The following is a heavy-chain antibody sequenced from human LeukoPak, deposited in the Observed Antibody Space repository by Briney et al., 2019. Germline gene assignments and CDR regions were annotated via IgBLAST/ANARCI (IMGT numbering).Heavy chain of an antibody. CDR1: GFTFSSYA. D-gene: IGHD3-10*01. Sequence: GGSLRLSCAASGFTFSSYAMSWVRQAPGKGLEWVSAISGSGGSTYYADSVKGRFTISRDNSKNTLYLQMNSLTAEDTAVYYCAKDRGSGSFSDWGQGTLVTVSS. CDR2: ISGSGGST. V-gene: IGHV3-23*01. CDR3: AKDRGSGSFSD. J-gene: IGHJ4*02.